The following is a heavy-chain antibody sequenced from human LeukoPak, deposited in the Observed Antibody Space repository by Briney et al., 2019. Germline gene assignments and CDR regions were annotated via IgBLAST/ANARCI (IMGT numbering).Heavy chain of an antibody. CDR1: GFTFSEAW. V-gene: IGHV3-15*01. J-gene: IGHJ4*02. CDR3: GDSTGRTKDY. Sequence: GGSLRLSCTASGFTFSEAWMNWVRQAPGKGLEWVGRIKRETDGGTTDYAAPVKGRFTISRDDSKNTLYLQMNSLKTEDTAVYYCGDSTGRTKDYWGQGTLVTVSS. D-gene: IGHD3-22*01. CDR2: IKRETDGGTT.